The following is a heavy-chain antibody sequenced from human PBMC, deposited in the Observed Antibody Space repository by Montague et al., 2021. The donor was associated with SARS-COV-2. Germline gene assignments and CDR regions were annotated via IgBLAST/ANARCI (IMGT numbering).Heavy chain of an antibody. D-gene: IGHD6-13*01. J-gene: IGHJ4*02. CDR2: IYYSGST. CDR1: GGSISSSSYF. Sequence: SETLSLTCTVSGGSISSSSYFWGWIRQPPGKGLEWIGSIYYSGSTYYNPSLKSRVTISVDTFKNQFSLKLSSVTAADTAVYYCAGAFIAAAGTTSFDYWGQGTLVTVSS. V-gene: IGHV4-39*01. CDR3: AGAFIAAAGTTSFDY.